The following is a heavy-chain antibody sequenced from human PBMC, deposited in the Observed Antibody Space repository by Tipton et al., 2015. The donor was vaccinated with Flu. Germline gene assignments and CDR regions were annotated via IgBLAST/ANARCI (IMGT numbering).Heavy chain of an antibody. CDR1: GYFIRSGYC. CDR2: IIQSGNA. D-gene: IGHD1-26*01. V-gene: IGHV4-38-2*02. J-gene: IGHJ3*02. CDR3: ARALNSGREYTFDI. Sequence: TLSLTCTVSGYFIRSGYCWGWIRQSPGTGLQWIATIIQSGNAYYNPSLRSRVTISVDTTKNLFSLNLSSVTATDTAVYYCARALNSGREYTFDIWGRGTVVTVSS.